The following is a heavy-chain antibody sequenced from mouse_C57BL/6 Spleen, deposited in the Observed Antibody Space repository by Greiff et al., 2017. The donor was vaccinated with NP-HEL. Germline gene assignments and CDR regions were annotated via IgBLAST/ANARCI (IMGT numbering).Heavy chain of an antibody. V-gene: IGHV1-9*01. J-gene: IGHJ1*03. CDR3: ARRNWDPWYFDV. CDR1: GYTFTGYW. Sequence: QVQLQQSGAELMKPGASVKLSCKATGYTFTGYWIGWVKQRPGHGLEWIGEILPGSGSTTYNEKFKGKATFTADTSSNTAYMQLSSLTTEDSAIYYCARRNWDPWYFDVWGTGTTVTVSS. CDR2: ILPGSGST. D-gene: IGHD4-1*01.